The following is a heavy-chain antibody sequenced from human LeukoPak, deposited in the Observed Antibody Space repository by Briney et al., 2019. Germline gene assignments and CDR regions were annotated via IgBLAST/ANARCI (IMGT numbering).Heavy chain of an antibody. J-gene: IGHJ6*03. CDR3: ARSPFWSGYRSDYYYYYMDV. V-gene: IGHV4-4*07. Sequence: PSETLSLTCTVSGGSISSYYWSWIRQPAGKGLEWIGRIYTSGSTNYNPSLKSRVTMSVDTSKSQFSLKLSSVTAADTAVYYCARSPFWSGYRSDYYYYYMDVWGKGTTVTVSS. CDR2: IYTSGST. CDR1: GGSISSYY. D-gene: IGHD3-3*01.